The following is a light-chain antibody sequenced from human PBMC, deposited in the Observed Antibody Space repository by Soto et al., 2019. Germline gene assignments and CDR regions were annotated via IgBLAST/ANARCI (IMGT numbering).Light chain of an antibody. J-gene: IGLJ2*01. CDR1: SSKIGAGYD. CDR3: QSYDSSLSAVV. Sequence: QSALTQPPSVSGAPGQRVTISCTGSSSKIGAGYDVHWYQHLPGTAPKVLIYGNSNRPSGVPDRFSGSKSGTSASLAITGLQAEDEADYYCQSYDSSLSAVVFGGGTKLTVL. CDR2: GNS. V-gene: IGLV1-40*01.